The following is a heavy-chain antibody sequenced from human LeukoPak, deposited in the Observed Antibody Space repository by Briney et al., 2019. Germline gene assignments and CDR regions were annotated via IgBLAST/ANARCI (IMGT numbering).Heavy chain of an antibody. V-gene: IGHV4-59*01. Sequence: SETLSLTCTVSGGSISSYYWSWIRQPPGKGLEWIGYIYYSGSTNYNPSLKSQVTISVDTSKNQFSLKLSSVTAADTAVYYCARGYSSSSLFDYWGQGTLVTVSS. J-gene: IGHJ4*02. CDR1: GGSISSYY. D-gene: IGHD6-6*01. CDR2: IYYSGST. CDR3: ARGYSSSSLFDY.